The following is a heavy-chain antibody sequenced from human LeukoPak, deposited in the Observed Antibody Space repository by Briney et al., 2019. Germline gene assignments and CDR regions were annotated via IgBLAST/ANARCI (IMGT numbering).Heavy chain of an antibody. D-gene: IGHD3-9*01. J-gene: IGHJ4*02. CDR2: ISAYNGNT. Sequence: ASVKVSCKASGYTFISYGISWVRQAPGQGLEWMGWISAYNGNTNYAQKLQGRVTMTTETSTRTAYMELSSLRSEDTAVYYCASPYYDILTGYYSGLGYWGQGTLVTVSS. V-gene: IGHV1-18*01. CDR1: GYTFISYG. CDR3: ASPYYDILTGYYSGLGY.